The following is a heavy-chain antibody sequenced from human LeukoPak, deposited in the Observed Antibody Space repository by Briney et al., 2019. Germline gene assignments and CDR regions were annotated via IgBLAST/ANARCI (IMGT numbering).Heavy chain of an antibody. Sequence: GGSLGLSCAASGFTFAGYGMSWVRQAPGKGLEWGSGISWNSGSIGYADSVEGRFTISSDNAKNSLYLQMNSLRAEDMALHYCAKDTRQYSTSGEFDYWGQGTLVTVSS. D-gene: IGHD6-6*01. CDR2: ISWNSGSI. J-gene: IGHJ4*02. CDR1: GFTFAGYG. CDR3: AKDTRQYSTSGEFDY. V-gene: IGHV3-9*03.